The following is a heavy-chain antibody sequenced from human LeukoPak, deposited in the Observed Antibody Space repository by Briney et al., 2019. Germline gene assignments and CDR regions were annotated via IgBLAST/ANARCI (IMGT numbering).Heavy chain of an antibody. CDR2: IYYSGST. Sequence: SETLSLTCTVSGGSISSSSYYWGWIRQPPGKGLEWIGSIYYSGSTYYNPSLKSRVTISVDTSKNQFSLKLSSVTAADTAVYYCARRSGYSSSLVIFDYWGQGTLVTVSS. J-gene: IGHJ4*02. D-gene: IGHD6-13*01. CDR3: ARRSGYSSSLVIFDY. V-gene: IGHV4-39*01. CDR1: GGSISSSSYY.